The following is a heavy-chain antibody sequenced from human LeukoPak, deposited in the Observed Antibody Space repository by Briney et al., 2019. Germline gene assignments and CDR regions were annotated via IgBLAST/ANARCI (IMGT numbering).Heavy chain of an antibody. CDR3: ARGVYDFWSGYYSDY. CDR1: GFTFSSYS. CDR2: ISSSSSYI. J-gene: IGHJ4*02. Sequence: GGSLRLSCAASGFTFSSYSMIWVRQAPGKGLEWVSSISSSSSYIYYADSVKGRFTISRDNAKNSLYLQMNSLRAEDTAVYYCARGVYDFWSGYYSDYWGQGTLVTVSS. V-gene: IGHV3-21*01. D-gene: IGHD3-3*01.